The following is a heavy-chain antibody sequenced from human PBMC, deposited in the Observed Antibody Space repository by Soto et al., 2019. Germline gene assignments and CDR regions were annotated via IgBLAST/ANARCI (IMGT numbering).Heavy chain of an antibody. D-gene: IGHD3-16*01. CDR1: GGSISSGGYF. Sequence: PSETLSLTCTVSGGSISSGGYFWSWIRQRPGKGLEWIGYIYYSGSTYYNPSLKSRVTISVDTSKNQFSLKLSSVTAADTAVYYCARAIVMDDYYYYGMDVWGQGTTVTVSS. CDR2: IYYSGST. J-gene: IGHJ6*02. CDR3: ARAIVMDDYYYYGMDV. V-gene: IGHV4-30-4*08.